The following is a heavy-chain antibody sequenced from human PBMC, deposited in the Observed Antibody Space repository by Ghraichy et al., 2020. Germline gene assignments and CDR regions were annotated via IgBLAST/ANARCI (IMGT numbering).Heavy chain of an antibody. CDR3: ARGGLRFLEWLSEVSGMDV. CDR1: GFTFSSYE. Sequence: GESLNISCAASGFTFSSYEMNWVRQAPGKGLEWVSYISSSGSTIYYADSVKGRFTISRDNAKNSLYLQMNSLRAEDTAVYYCARGGLRFLEWLSEVSGMDVWGQGTTVTVSS. V-gene: IGHV3-48*03. CDR2: ISSSGSTI. D-gene: IGHD3-3*01. J-gene: IGHJ6*02.